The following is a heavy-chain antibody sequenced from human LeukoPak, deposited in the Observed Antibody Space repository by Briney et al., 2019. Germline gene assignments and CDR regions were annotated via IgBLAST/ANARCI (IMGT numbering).Heavy chain of an antibody. CDR3: ARVHYYDSSGYYYFDY. V-gene: IGHV4-4*07. J-gene: IGHJ4*02. CDR1: NGSIRSFY. CDR2: IYTSGST. Sequence: SETLSLTCTVSNGSIRSFYWSWIRRPAGKGLEWIGRIYTSGSTNYNPSLKSRVTMSVATSQNQFSLNLSSVTTADTAVYYCARVHYYDSSGYYYFDYWGQGTLVTVSS. D-gene: IGHD3-22*01.